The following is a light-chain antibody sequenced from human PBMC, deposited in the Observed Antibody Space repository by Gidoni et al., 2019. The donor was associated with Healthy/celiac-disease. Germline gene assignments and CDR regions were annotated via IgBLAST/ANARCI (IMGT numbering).Light chain of an antibody. J-gene: IGKJ4*01. Sequence: DIQMTQSPSSVSASVGDGVTITCRASKGMSSWLAWYQQKPGKAPKLLIYAASSLQSGVPSRFSGRRAGTDFTLTFRSLQPEDFATYYCQQANSSPPTFGGGTKVEIK. CDR3: QQANSSPPT. CDR1: KGMSSW. CDR2: AAS. V-gene: IGKV1-12*01.